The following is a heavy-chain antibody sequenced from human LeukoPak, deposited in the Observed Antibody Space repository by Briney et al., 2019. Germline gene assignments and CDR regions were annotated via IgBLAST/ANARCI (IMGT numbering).Heavy chain of an antibody. J-gene: IGHJ4*02. Sequence: VSRINSDGSTTTYADSVKGRFTISRDNAKNTLYLQMNSLRAEDTAVYYCARGYSGSYRVDYWGQGTLVTVSS. CDR2: INSDGSTT. CDR3: ARGYSGSYRVDY. V-gene: IGHV3-74*01. D-gene: IGHD1-26*01.